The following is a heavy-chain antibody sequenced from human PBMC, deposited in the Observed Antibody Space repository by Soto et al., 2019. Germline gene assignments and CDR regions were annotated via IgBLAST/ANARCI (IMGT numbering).Heavy chain of an antibody. Sequence: SETVSLTCAVYGGSFSGYYWSWIRQPPGKGLEWIGEINHSGSTNYNPSLKSRVTISVDTSKNQFSLKLSSVTAADTAVYYCARRKVDYCSGGSCYSVYMDVWGKGTTVTVSS. CDR1: GGSFSGYY. D-gene: IGHD2-15*01. CDR3: ARRKVDYCSGGSCYSVYMDV. CDR2: INHSGST. V-gene: IGHV4-34*01. J-gene: IGHJ6*03.